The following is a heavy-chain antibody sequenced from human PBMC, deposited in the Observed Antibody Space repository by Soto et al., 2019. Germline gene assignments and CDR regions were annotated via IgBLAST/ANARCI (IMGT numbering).Heavy chain of an antibody. Sequence: QVQLVESGGGVVQPGRSLRLSCAASGFTFSSYAMHWVRQAPGKGLEWVAVISYDGSNKYYADSVKGRFTISRDNXKTTLYLQMNSLRAADTAVYYCAREASSSSDWFDPWGQGTLVTVSS. V-gene: IGHV3-30-3*01. CDR2: ISYDGSNK. D-gene: IGHD6-6*01. J-gene: IGHJ5*02. CDR3: AREASSSSDWFDP. CDR1: GFTFSSYA.